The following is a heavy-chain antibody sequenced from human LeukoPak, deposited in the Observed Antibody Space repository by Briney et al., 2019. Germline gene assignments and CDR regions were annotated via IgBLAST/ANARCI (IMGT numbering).Heavy chain of an antibody. Sequence: SVKVSCKASVGTFSTYAISWVRQAPGQGLEWVGRIVPILGTANYAQNFQGRGTLTADRSTTTAYMELSSLRSEDTAVYYCARVPQGSSWPYYFDYWGQGTLVTVSS. J-gene: IGHJ4*02. D-gene: IGHD6-13*01. CDR3: ARVPQGSSWPYYFDY. CDR1: VGTFSTYA. V-gene: IGHV1-69*04. CDR2: IVPILGTA.